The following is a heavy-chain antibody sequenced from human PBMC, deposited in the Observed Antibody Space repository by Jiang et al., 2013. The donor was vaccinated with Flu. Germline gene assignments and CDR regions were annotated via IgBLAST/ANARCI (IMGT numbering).Heavy chain of an antibody. CDR3: ASCSKVLRYFDWLGVNGMDV. V-gene: IGHV1-69*04. CDR1: GGTFSSYA. CDR2: IIPFLDKA. Sequence: VESGAEVKKPGSSVKVSCKASGGTFSSYAISWVRQAPGQGLEWMGGIIPFLDKANYAQKFQGRVTITADKSTSTAYMELSSLRSEDTAVYYCASCSKVLRYFDWLGVNGMDVWGQGTTVTVSS. D-gene: IGHD3-9*01. J-gene: IGHJ6*02.